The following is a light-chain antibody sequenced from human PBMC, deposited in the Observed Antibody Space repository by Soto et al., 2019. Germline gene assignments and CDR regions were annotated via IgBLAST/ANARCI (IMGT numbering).Light chain of an antibody. CDR2: AAS. CDR1: QSISNY. CDR3: QHLYNYPLS. V-gene: IGKV1-9*01. J-gene: IGKJ4*01. Sequence: DIQMTQSPSSLSASVGDRVTITCRASQSISNYVGWYQQKPGKAPKLLISAASTLESGVPLRFSGSGSGTDFTLTINSLQPEDSATYYCQHLYNYPLSFGGGTKVDIK.